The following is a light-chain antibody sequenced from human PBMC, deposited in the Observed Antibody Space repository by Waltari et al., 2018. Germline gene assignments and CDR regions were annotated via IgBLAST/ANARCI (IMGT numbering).Light chain of an antibody. CDR3: QQYVSLPAT. CDR2: DAS. V-gene: IGKV3-20*01. J-gene: IGKJ1*01. Sequence: EIMLTQSPGTLSLSPGERATLSCRASQSIRRPLAWYQQKPGQAPRLLIDDASTRATGIPDRFSGSGSGTDFSLTISRLEPEDSAVYYCQQYVSLPATCGQGTKVESK. CDR1: QSIRRP.